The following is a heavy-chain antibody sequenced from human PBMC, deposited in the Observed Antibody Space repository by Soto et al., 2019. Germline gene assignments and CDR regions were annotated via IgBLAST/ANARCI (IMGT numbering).Heavy chain of an antibody. J-gene: IGHJ1*01. Sequence: QVQLVQSGAEVKKPGASVKVSCKGSGYTFTGYYLHWVRQAPGQGLEWMGWINPSSGGTNYAQKFQGWVTMTRDTSISTAYMDLSRLRSDDTAMYYCARTDESSGHHLQHWGQGTLVTVSS. V-gene: IGHV1-2*04. CDR1: GYTFTGYY. D-gene: IGHD3-22*01. CDR3: ARTDESSGHHLQH. CDR2: INPSSGGT.